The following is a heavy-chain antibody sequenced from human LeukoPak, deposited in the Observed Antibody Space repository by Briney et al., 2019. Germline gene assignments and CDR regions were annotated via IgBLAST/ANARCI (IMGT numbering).Heavy chain of an antibody. D-gene: IGHD1-1*01. CDR1: GGSISSYY. V-gene: IGHV2-70*18. J-gene: IGHJ4*02. Sequence: TLSLTCTVSGGSISSYYWSWIRQPPGKALEWLALIDWDDDKYYSTSLKTRLTISKDTSKNQVVLTMTNMDPVDTATYYCARGVHYYYDYWGQGTLVTVSS. CDR2: IDWDDDK. CDR3: ARGVHYYYDY.